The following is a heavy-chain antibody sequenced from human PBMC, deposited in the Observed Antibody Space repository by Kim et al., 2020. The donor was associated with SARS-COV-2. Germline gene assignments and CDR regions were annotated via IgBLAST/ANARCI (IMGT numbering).Heavy chain of an antibody. D-gene: IGHD2-2*01. CDR3: ATHFPMRFPMDV. J-gene: IGHJ6*02. Sequence: RYSPSCKGQATLSADKSISTAYLQWSSLKASDTAMYYCATHFPMRFPMDVWGQGTTVTVSS. V-gene: IGHV5-51*01.